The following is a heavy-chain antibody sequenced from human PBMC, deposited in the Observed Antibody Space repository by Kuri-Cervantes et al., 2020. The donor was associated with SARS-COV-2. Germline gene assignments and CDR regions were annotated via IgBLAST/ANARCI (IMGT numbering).Heavy chain of an antibody. CDR3: ARQASIVGATTGFDY. CDR1: GYSFTSYW. D-gene: IGHD1-26*01. CDR2: IYPGDSDT. Sequence: GESLKISCKGSGYSFTSYWIGWVRQMPGKGLEWMGIIYPGDSDTRYSPSFQGQVTISADKSISTAYLQWSSLKASDTAMYYCARQASIVGATTGFDYWGQGTRVTVSS. J-gene: IGHJ4*02. V-gene: IGHV5-51*01.